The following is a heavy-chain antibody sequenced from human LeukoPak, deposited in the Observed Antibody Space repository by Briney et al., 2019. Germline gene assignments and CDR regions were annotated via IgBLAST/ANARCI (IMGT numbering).Heavy chain of an antibody. V-gene: IGHV3-74*01. CDR3: ARDPTDWELPHHY. CDR2: INSDGSST. CDR1: GFTYSTYW. D-gene: IGHD1-26*01. J-gene: IGHJ4*02. Sequence: PGGSLRLSCAASGFTYSTYWMHWVRQAPGKGLVWVPRINSDGSSTSYADSVKGRFTISRDNAKNTLYLQMNSLRAEDTAVYYCARDPTDWELPHHYWGQGTLVTVSS.